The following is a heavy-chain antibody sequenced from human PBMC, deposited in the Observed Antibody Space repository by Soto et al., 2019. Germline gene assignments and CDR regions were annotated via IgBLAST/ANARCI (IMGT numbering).Heavy chain of an antibody. D-gene: IGHD4-17*01. CDR1: GDAFSSYA. V-gene: IGHV1-69*01. CDR3: ASSYSVTTSSYYGMDV. Sequence: QVQLIQSGAAVKKPGSSVKVSCHTSGDAFSSYAMSWARQGPGQGLEWMGESIPIFGTPIYTEKFEGRVTITADETTRAVYMELRSLTSDDSADYYCASSYSVTTSSYYGMDVWGQGTTIIVS. J-gene: IGHJ6*02. CDR2: SIPIFGTP.